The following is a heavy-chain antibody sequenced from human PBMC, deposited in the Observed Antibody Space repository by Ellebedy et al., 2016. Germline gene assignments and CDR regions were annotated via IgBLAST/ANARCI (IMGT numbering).Heavy chain of an antibody. Sequence: ASVKVSCXASGYTFTGYYMHWVRQAPGQGLEWMGWINPNSGGTNYAQKFQGRVTMTRDTSISTAYMELSRLRSDDTAVYYCARDQGRWLQLKADWFDPWGQGTLVTVSS. CDR2: INPNSGGT. V-gene: IGHV1-2*02. J-gene: IGHJ5*02. CDR3: ARDQGRWLQLKADWFDP. D-gene: IGHD5-24*01. CDR1: GYTFTGYY.